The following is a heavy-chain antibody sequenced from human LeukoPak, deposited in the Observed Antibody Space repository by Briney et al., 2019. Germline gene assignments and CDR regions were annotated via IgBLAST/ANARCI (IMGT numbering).Heavy chain of an antibody. CDR2: TYYRSKWNH. J-gene: IGHJ4*02. Sequence: SQTLSLTCAISGVSVYSGSSAWSWIRQSPSRGLEWLGRTYYRSKWNHDYAESVKSRITINPDTSKNEFSLQLNSVTPEDTAVYYCARNLRPDFDYWGQGTLVTVSS. V-gene: IGHV6-1*01. CDR3: ARNLRPDFDY. CDR1: GVSVYSGSSA.